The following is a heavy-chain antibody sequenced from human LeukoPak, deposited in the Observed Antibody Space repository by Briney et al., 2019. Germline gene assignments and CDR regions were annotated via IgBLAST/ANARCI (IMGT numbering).Heavy chain of an antibody. CDR2: ISDTGKTT. CDR3: VGGGAYDYGVLDE. V-gene: IGHV3-23*01. Sequence: PGGSLRLSCAASGFSFSSHAMSWVRQAPGEGLQWVSTISDTGKTTFYTASVRGRFTISRDDANNTLFLQMGGLGAGNTAVYYCVGGGAYDYGVLDEWGQGSLVTVSS. J-gene: IGHJ4*02. D-gene: IGHD4/OR15-4a*01. CDR1: GFSFSSHA.